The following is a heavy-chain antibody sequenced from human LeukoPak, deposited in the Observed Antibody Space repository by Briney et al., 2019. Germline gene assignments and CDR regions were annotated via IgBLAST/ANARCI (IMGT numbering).Heavy chain of an antibody. Sequence: ASVKVSCKASGYTFTSYAMNWVRQAPGQGLESMGWINTNTGNPTYAQGFTGRFVFSLDTSVSTAYLQISSLKAEDTAVYYCARWGNENYDFWSGYLNWGQGTLVTVSS. V-gene: IGHV7-4-1*02. CDR3: ARWGNENYDFWSGYLN. J-gene: IGHJ4*02. CDR2: INTNTGNP. CDR1: GYTFTSYA. D-gene: IGHD3-3*01.